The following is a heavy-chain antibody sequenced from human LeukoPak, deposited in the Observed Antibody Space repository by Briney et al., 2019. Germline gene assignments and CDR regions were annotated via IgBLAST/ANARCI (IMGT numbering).Heavy chain of an antibody. V-gene: IGHV3-21*01. CDR1: GFTFSSYS. CDR2: ISSSSSYI. D-gene: IGHD4-11*01. J-gene: IGHJ4*02. CDR3: AAYDYSNGPFDY. Sequence: GGSLRLSCAASGFTFSSYSMNWVRQAPGKGLEWVSSISSSSSYIYYADSVKGRFTISRDNAKNSLYLQMNSLRAEDTAVYYCAAYDYSNGPFDYWGQGTLVTVSS.